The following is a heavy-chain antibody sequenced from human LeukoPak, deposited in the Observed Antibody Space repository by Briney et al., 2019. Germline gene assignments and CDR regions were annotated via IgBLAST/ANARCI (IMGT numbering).Heavy chain of an antibody. CDR3: ARAVLVQIKRRGGNRFYHFYMDV. CDR1: GYMFSDFG. CDR2: VSAHNGNT. D-gene: IGHD3-3*01. Sequence: ASVTVSCKTSGYMFSDFGLPWVRQAPGHGLEWLGWVSAHNGNTNYAQKFQDRVTMTTDASATTAFMELRSLRSDDSALYYRARAVLVQIKRRGGNRFYHFYMDVWGEGTAVSVSS. J-gene: IGHJ6*03. V-gene: IGHV1-18*01.